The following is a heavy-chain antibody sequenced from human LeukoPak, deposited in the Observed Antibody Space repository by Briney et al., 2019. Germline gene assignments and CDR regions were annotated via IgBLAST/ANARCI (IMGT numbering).Heavy chain of an antibody. CDR1: GFTFSSYG. D-gene: IGHD3-22*01. Sequence: QPGRSLGRSYAASGFTFSSYGMHWVRQAPGKGLEWVAVISYDGSNKYYADSVKGRFTISRDNSKNTLYLQMNSLRAEDTAVYYCAKDDYYDSSGQFDYWGQGTLVTVSS. CDR2: ISYDGSNK. CDR3: AKDDYYDSSGQFDY. V-gene: IGHV3-30*18. J-gene: IGHJ4*02.